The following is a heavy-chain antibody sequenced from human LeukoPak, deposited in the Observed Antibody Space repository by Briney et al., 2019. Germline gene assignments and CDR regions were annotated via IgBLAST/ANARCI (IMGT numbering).Heavy chain of an antibody. Sequence: PQTLSLTCAVSGGSISSGGYSWSWIRQPPGKGLEWIGYIYHSGSTYYNPSLKSRVTISVDRSKNQFSLKLSSVTAADTAVYYCARVSFYYDSSGYLYNWFDPWGQGTLATVSS. V-gene: IGHV4-30-2*01. J-gene: IGHJ5*02. CDR3: ARVSFYYDSSGYLYNWFDP. D-gene: IGHD3-22*01. CDR1: GGSISSGGYS. CDR2: IYHSGST.